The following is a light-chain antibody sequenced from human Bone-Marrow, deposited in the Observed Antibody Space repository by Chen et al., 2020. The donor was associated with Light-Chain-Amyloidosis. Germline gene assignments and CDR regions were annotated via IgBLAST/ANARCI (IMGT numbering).Light chain of an antibody. CDR3: AAWDDSLNALV. J-gene: IGLJ3*02. CDR2: SNN. V-gene: IGLV1-44*01. CDR1: SSNIGSNT. Sequence: QSVLTQPPSASGIPGQRVTISVSGSSSNIGSNTVNWYQQLPGTAPKLLIYSNNQRPSGVPDRFSGSKSGTSASLAISGLQSEDEADYYCAAWDDSLNALVFGGGTKLTVL.